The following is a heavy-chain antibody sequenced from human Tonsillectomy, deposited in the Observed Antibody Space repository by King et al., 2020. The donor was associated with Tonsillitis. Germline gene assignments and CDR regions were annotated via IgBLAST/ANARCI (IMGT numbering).Heavy chain of an antibody. Sequence: VQLVESGGGVVQPGTSLRLSCAASGFSFNLYAIHWFRQSPGKGLEWLTVISYDGGKQYYLDSVKGRFTVSRDNSKKTVFLQINSLRAADTAVYYCAGGGFKGWFGDQTPGFDSWGPGILVTVSS. J-gene: IGHJ4*02. D-gene: IGHD3-10*01. CDR2: ISYDGGKQ. CDR1: GFSFNLYA. CDR3: AGGGFKGWFGDQTPGFDS. V-gene: IGHV3-30*06.